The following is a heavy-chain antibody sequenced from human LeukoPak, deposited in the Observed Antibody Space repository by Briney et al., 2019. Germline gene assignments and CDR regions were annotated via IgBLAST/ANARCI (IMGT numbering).Heavy chain of an antibody. V-gene: IGHV3-23*01. D-gene: IGHD3-10*01. CDR1: GFTFSSYA. CDR2: ISGSGGST. Sequence: GGSLRLSCAASGFTFSSYAMSWVRQAPGKGLEWVSAISGSGGSTYYADSAKGRFTISRDNSKNTLYLQMNSLRAEDTAVYYCARGTSWFGKPVDVWGQGTTVTVSS. CDR3: ARGTSWFGKPVDV. J-gene: IGHJ6*02.